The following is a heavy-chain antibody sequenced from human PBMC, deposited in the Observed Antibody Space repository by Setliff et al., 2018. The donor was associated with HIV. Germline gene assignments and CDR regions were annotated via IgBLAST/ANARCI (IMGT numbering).Heavy chain of an antibody. CDR3: ARVQVSGTYPIDY. D-gene: IGHD3-10*01. CDR1: GVSVGSGDYY. J-gene: IGHJ4*02. Sequence: SETLSLTCSVSGVSVGSGDYYWHWIRQHPEKALEWIGYIFHSGDTYYNPSLKSRISMSVDTSKNQFSLKLSSVTAADTAVYYCARVQVSGTYPIDYWGQGTLVTVSS. CDR2: IFHSGDT. V-gene: IGHV4-30-4*08.